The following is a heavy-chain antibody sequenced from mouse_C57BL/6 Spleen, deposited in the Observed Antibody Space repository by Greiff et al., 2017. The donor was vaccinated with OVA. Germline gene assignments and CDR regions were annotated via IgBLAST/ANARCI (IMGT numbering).Heavy chain of an antibody. CDR2: INPNNGGT. CDR1: GYTFTDYN. CDR3: ARAETIYYDYGFDY. Sequence: EVKLMESGPELVKPGASVKIPCKASGYTFTDYNMDWVKQSHGKSLEWIGDINPNNGGTIYNQKFKGKATLTVDKSSSTAYMELRSLTSEDTAVYYCARAETIYYDYGFDYWGQGTTLTVSS. D-gene: IGHD2-4*01. J-gene: IGHJ2*01. V-gene: IGHV1-18*01.